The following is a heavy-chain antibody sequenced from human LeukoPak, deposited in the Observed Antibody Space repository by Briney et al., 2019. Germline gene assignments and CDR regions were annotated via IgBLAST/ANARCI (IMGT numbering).Heavy chain of an antibody. CDR1: GFTFSSYS. CDR2: ISSSSSYI. D-gene: IGHD1-1*01. Sequence: PGGSLRLSCAASGFTFSSYSMNWVRQAPGKGLEWVSSISSSSSYIYYADSVKGRFTISRDNAKNSLYLQMNSLRAEDTAVYYCANTPPEYNWNGDAFDIWGQGTMVTVSS. J-gene: IGHJ3*02. V-gene: IGHV3-21*01. CDR3: ANTPPEYNWNGDAFDI.